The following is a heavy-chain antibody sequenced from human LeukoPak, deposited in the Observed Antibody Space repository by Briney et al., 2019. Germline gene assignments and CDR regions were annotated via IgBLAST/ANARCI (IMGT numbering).Heavy chain of an antibody. J-gene: IGHJ4*02. V-gene: IGHV6-1*01. CDR1: GDSVSSNSAA. CDR3: VRGGGNFDY. Sequence: SQTLSLTCAISGDSVSSNSAAWNWIRQSPSRGLEWLGRTFYRSKWNNEYGVSVKSRITINPDTSMNQFSLQLNSVTPEDTAVYYCVRGGGNFDYWGQGTLVTVSS. CDR2: TFYRSKWNN.